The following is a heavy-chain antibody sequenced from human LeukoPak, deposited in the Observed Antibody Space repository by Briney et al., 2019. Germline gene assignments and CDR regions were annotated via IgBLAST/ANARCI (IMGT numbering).Heavy chain of an antibody. CDR3: ASGSGYDFALSRFDY. Sequence: GGSLRLSCAASGFTFDDYAMHWVRRAPGKGLEWVSGISWNSGSIGYADSVKGRFTISRDNAKNSLDVQMNSLRAEDMALYYCASGSGYDFALSRFDYWGQGTLVTVSS. J-gene: IGHJ4*02. CDR1: GFTFDDYA. CDR2: ISWNSGSI. D-gene: IGHD5-12*01. V-gene: IGHV3-9*03.